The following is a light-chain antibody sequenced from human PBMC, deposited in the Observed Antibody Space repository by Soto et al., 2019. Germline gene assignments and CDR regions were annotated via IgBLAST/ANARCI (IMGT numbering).Light chain of an antibody. CDR3: QQYNNWLIT. J-gene: IGKJ5*01. V-gene: IGKV3-15*01. Sequence: EIVLTQSPATLSLSPGERATLSCRASESVRHYVAWYQQKPAQAPRLLIYGASTRATGIPARFSGSGSGTEFTLTISSLQSEDFAVYYCQQYNNWLITFGQGTRLEIK. CDR2: GAS. CDR1: ESVRHY.